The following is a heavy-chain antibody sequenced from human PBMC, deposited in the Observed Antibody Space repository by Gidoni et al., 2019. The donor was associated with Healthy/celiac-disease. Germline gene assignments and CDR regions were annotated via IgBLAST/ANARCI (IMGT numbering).Heavy chain of an antibody. CDR3: AKDERYYDFWSGYYYYYYMDV. CDR2: ISDDGSNK. CDR1: GFTLSSYA. V-gene: IGHV3-30*04. Sequence: QVQLVESGGGVVQPGRSLRLSCAASGFTLSSYAMHWVRQAPGKGLEWVAVISDDGSNKYYADSVKGRFTISRDNSKNTLYLQMNSLRAEDTAVYYCAKDERYYDFWSGYYYYYYMDVWGKGTTVTVSS. J-gene: IGHJ6*03. D-gene: IGHD3-3*01.